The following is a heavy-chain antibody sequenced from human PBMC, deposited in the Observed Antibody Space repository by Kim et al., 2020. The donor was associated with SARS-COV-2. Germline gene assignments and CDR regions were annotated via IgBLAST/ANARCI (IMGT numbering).Heavy chain of an antibody. J-gene: IGHJ6*02. Sequence: ASVKVSCKASGYTFTSYYMHWVRQAPGQGLEWMGIINPSGGSTSYAQKFQGRVTMTRDTSTSTVYMELSSLRSEDTAVYYCARDLVGYSGGSCYFRMDVWGQGTTVTVSS. CDR2: INPSGGST. D-gene: IGHD2-15*01. CDR3: ARDLVGYSGGSCYFRMDV. V-gene: IGHV1-46*01. CDR1: GYTFTSYY.